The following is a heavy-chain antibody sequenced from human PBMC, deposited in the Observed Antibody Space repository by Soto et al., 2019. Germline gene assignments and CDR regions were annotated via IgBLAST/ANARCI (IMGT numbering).Heavy chain of an antibody. Sequence: QLQLQESGPGLVKPSETLSLTCTVSGGSIRSSSYYWGWIRQPPGKGLEWIGSISYSGSTYYNPSLKSRVTISVDTSKNQFPLKLSFVTAADTAVYFCARLNTITSIYYFDYWGQGTLVTVSS. J-gene: IGHJ4*02. V-gene: IGHV4-39*01. CDR2: ISYSGST. CDR1: GGSIRSSSYY. D-gene: IGHD4-4*01. CDR3: ARLNTITSIYYFDY.